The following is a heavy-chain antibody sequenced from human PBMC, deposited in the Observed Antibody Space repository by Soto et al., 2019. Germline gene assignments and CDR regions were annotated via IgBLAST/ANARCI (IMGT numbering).Heavy chain of an antibody. CDR3: ARDLLSGGWYFESDFDY. Sequence: GGSLRLSCAASGFTFSSYAMHWVRQAPGKGLEWVAVISYDGSNKYYADSVKGRFTISRDNSKNTLYLQMNSLRAEDTAVYYCARDLLSGGWYFESDFDYWGQGTLVTVSS. CDR2: ISYDGSNK. D-gene: IGHD6-19*01. J-gene: IGHJ4*02. CDR1: GFTFSSYA. V-gene: IGHV3-30-3*01.